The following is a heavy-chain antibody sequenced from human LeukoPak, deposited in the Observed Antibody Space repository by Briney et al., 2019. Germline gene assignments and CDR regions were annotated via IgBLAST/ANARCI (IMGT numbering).Heavy chain of an antibody. CDR2: IRNKAHGGTT. Sequence: GGSLRLSCTASGFTFGDYAMYWFRQAPGKGLEWVGLIRNKAHGGTTEYAASVKGTFSISRDDSKSIAYLQMNSLKTEDTGVYSCTRALLSNWGKHNSFAPWGKGPLVTVSS. J-gene: IGHJ5*02. CDR3: TRALLSNWGKHNSFAP. CDR1: GFTFGDYA. D-gene: IGHD3-16*01. V-gene: IGHV3-49*03.